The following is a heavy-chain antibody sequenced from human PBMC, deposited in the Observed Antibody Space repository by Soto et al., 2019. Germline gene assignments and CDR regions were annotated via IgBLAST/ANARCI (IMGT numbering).Heavy chain of an antibody. Sequence: ESGGGVVQSGRSLRLSCAASGFTFSNYAMHWVRQAPGKGLEGVAVISYDGSHKSNADSVKGRITISTDNSKNTLYLEMNSLRTEDTAVYYCARARVAARPYFDYWGQGTLVTVSS. CDR1: GFTFSNYA. CDR3: ARARVAARPYFDY. CDR2: ISYDGSHK. V-gene: IGHV3-30-3*01. J-gene: IGHJ4*02. D-gene: IGHD6-6*01.